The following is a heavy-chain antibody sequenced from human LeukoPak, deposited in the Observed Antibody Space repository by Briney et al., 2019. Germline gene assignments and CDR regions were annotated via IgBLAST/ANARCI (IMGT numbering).Heavy chain of an antibody. CDR3: ARDPSDLLWFGELFAWFDP. J-gene: IGHJ5*02. CDR2: INAGNGNT. D-gene: IGHD3-10*01. V-gene: IGHV1-3*01. Sequence: ASVKVSCKASGYTFTSYAMHWVRQAPGQRLEWMGWINAGNGNTKYSQKFQGRVTITRDTSASTAYMELSSLRSEDTAVYYCARDPSDLLWFGELFAWFDPWGQGTLVTVSS. CDR1: GYTFTSYA.